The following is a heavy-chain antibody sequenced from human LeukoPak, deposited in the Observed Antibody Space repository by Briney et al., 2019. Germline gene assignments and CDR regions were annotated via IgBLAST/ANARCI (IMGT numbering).Heavy chain of an antibody. CDR1: GFTFGDYA. CDR2: IRSKAYGGTT. Sequence: PGGSLRLSCTASGFTFGDYAMSWVRQAPGKGLEWVGFIRSKAYGGTTEYAASVKGRFTISRDDSKSIAYLQMNSLKTEDTAVYYCTRDRELLRLAAFDYWGQGTLVTVSS. D-gene: IGHD1-26*01. J-gene: IGHJ4*02. V-gene: IGHV3-49*04. CDR3: TRDRELLRLAAFDY.